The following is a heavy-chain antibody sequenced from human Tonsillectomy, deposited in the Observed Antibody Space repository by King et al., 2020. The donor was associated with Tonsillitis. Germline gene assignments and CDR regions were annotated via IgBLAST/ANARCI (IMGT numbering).Heavy chain of an antibody. CDR1: GGSICSGSYY. CDR3: ARDRAWGTGDAFEI. J-gene: IGHJ3*02. Sequence: QLQESGPGLVKPSQILSLTCSVSGGSICSGSYYWSWIRQPAGKGLEWIGRMSTSGNTNYNPSLKSRITMSLDTSKNHFTLKLSSVTATDTAVYYCARDRAWGTGDAFEIWGQGTMVTVSS. V-gene: IGHV4-61*02. D-gene: IGHD7-27*01. CDR2: MSTSGNT.